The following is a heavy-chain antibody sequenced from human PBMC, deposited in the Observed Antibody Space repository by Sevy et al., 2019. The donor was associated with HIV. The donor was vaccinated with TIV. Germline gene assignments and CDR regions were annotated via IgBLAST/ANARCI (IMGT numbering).Heavy chain of an antibody. Sequence: GGSLRHSCAASGFTFSSYAMSWVRQAPGKGLEWVSAISGSGGSTYYADSVKGRFTISRDNSKNTLYLQMNSLRAEDTAVYYCAKKRKGDQGPLDYWGQGTLVTVSS. D-gene: IGHD2-21*02. CDR1: GFTFSSYA. CDR2: ISGSGGST. V-gene: IGHV3-23*01. CDR3: AKKRKGDQGPLDY. J-gene: IGHJ4*02.